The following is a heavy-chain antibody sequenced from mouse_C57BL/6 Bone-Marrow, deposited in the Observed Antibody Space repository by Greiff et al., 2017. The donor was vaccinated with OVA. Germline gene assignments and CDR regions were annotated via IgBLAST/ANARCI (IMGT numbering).Heavy chain of an antibody. CDR1: GYTFTDYN. J-gene: IGHJ2*01. V-gene: IGHV1-18*01. CDR2: INPNNGGT. CDR3: ARNRYYGSPYYFDY. Sequence: EVKLQESGPELVKPGASVKIPCKASGYTFTDYNMDWVKQSHGKSLEWIGDINPNNGGTIYNQKFKGKATLTVDKSSSTAYMELRSLTSEDTAVYYCARNRYYGSPYYFDYWGQGTTLTVSS. D-gene: IGHD1-1*01.